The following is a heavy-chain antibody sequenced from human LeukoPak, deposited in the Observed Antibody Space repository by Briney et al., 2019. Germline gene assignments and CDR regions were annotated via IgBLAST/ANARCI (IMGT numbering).Heavy chain of an antibody. D-gene: IGHD3-10*01. CDR1: GGTISSYY. V-gene: IGHV4-59*01. Sequence: SETLSLTCTASGGTISSYYWRWIRQAPGQGLEWMGYIYYNGSTNYNPSLKSRVIILASKTTNQSSLKLICMIGADAAALYCWGVERRWDAFDIWGQGTMATVSS. CDR2: IYYNGST. J-gene: IGHJ3*02. CDR3: WGVERRWDAFDI.